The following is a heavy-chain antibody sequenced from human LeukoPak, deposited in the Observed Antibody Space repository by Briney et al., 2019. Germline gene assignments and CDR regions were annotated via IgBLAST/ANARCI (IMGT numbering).Heavy chain of an antibody. CDR2: ISYDGSNK. CDR3: AKELGYYGSGRPDGEHV. J-gene: IGHJ6*02. V-gene: IGHV3-30*18. D-gene: IGHD3-10*01. Sequence: PGGPLRLPCAASGFPFISYGMHGARQAPGKGLGGVAVISYDGSNKSYADSVKGRFTISRDNSNNTLYLQMNSLRAEDTAVYYCAKELGYYGSGRPDGEHVWGQGTTVTVSS. CDR1: GFPFISYG.